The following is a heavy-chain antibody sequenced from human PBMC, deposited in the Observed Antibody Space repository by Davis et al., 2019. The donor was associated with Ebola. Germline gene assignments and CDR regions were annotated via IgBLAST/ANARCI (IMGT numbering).Heavy chain of an antibody. J-gene: IGHJ4*02. D-gene: IGHD5-18*01. CDR3: ARVPRHSYGIRSAFGAYY. CDR1: GFTFSSYA. CDR2: ISYDGSNK. V-gene: IGHV3-30-3*01. Sequence: GESLKISCAASGFTFSSYAMHWVRQAPGKGLEWVAVISYDGSNKYYADSVKGRFTISRDNSKNTLYLQMNSLRAEDTAVYYCARVPRHSYGIRSAFGAYYWGQGTLVTVSS.